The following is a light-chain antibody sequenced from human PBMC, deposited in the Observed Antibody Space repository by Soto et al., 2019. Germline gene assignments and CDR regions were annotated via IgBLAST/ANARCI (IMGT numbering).Light chain of an antibody. CDR1: QDIKNY. V-gene: IGKV1-16*02. CDR2: AVS. J-gene: IGKJ3*01. CDR3: QQYSTYPLT. Sequence: DIQMTQSPSSLSASVGDRVTITCRASQDIKNYVAWFQQKSGKAPKSLIYAVSHLETGVPSKFSGSGSGTLFTLTINSLQDEDFATYYCQQYSTYPLTFGPGTKVDFK.